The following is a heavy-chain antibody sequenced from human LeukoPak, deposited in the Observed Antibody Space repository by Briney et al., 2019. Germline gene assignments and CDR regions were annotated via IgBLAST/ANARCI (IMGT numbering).Heavy chain of an antibody. J-gene: IGHJ4*02. V-gene: IGHV4-61*02. D-gene: IGHD6-19*01. Sequence: SETLSLTCTVSGGSISSGSYYWTWIRQPAGKGLEWVGRIYTSGSTNYNPSLKSRVTMSVDTSKNQCALKLSSVTAADTAVYYCARDLGDSSGWYGGQHGFDYWGQGTLVTVSS. CDR1: GGSISSGSYY. CDR3: ARDLGDSSGWYGGQHGFDY. CDR2: IYTSGST.